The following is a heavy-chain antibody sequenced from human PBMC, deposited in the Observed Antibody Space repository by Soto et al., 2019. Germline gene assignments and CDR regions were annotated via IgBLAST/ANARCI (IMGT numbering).Heavy chain of an antibody. CDR3: ARPDTVRGVSY. Sequence: EVQLVESGGGLVQPGGSLRLSCVVSGFTVSNNYMSWVRQAPGKGLEWVSVIYSGGSTSYINSVKGRFTISRDNSKNTVYLKMNSLRAEDTAVYYCARPDTVRGVSYWGQGTLVTVSS. D-gene: IGHD3-10*01. V-gene: IGHV3-66*01. CDR2: IYSGGST. J-gene: IGHJ4*02. CDR1: GFTVSNNY.